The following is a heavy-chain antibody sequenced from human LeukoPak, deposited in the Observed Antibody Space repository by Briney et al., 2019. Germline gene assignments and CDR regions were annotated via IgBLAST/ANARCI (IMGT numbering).Heavy chain of an antibody. J-gene: IGHJ4*02. CDR3: ALGGYGREFDY. Sequence: GGSLRLSCAASGFTFSDYYMSWICQAPGKGLEWVSYISTSGSHTNYVDSVKGRFTISRDSAKNSLYLQMNSLRAEDTAVYYCALGGYGREFDYWGQGTLVTVSS. CDR1: GFTFSDYY. D-gene: IGHD5-18*01. CDR2: ISTSGSHT. V-gene: IGHV3-11*03.